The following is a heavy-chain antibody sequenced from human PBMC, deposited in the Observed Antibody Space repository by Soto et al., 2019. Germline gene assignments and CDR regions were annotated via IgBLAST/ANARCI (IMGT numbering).Heavy chain of an antibody. J-gene: IGHJ6*02. D-gene: IGHD3-16*01. CDR2: MNAKSGDT. CDR3: ARGNPFNYAGFAV. CDR1: GYTFSDFD. Sequence: ASVKVSCKASGYTFSDFDINWLRQAAGQGPEWMGWMNAKSGDTFSAQRLQGKFNMTWDTSLSTAYMEVGSLTSDDAAIYYCARGNPFNYAGFAVWGQGTTVTVSS. V-gene: IGHV1-8*01.